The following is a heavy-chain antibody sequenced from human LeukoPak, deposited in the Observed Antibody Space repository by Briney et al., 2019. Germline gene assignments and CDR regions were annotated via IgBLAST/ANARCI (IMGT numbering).Heavy chain of an antibody. D-gene: IGHD3-22*01. Sequence: GGSLRLSCAASGFTFRSYGMSWVRQAPGKGLEWVSAISGSGGSTYYADSVRGRFTISRDNSKNTLYLQMNSLRAEDTAVYYCAKDASGYYVGYYFDYWGQGTLVTVSS. J-gene: IGHJ4*02. CDR1: GFTFRSYG. CDR2: ISGSGGST. CDR3: AKDASGYYVGYYFDY. V-gene: IGHV3-23*01.